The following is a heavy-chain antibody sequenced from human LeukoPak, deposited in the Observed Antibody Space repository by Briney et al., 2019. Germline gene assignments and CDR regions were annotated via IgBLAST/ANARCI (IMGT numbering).Heavy chain of an antibody. Sequence: GGSLSLSCAASGFTFSSYAMSWVRQAPGKGLEWVSAISGSGGSTYYADSVKGRFTISKDNSKNTLYLQMNSLRAEDTAVYYCAKDGGSTNSGRFDPWGQGTLVTVSS. CDR1: GFTFSSYA. J-gene: IGHJ5*02. CDR2: ISGSGGST. D-gene: IGHD3-3*01. V-gene: IGHV3-23*01. CDR3: AKDGGSTNSGRFDP.